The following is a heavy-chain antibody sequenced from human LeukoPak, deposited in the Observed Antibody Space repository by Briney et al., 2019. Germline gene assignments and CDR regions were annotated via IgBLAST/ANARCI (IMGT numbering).Heavy chain of an antibody. CDR1: GYTFTGYY. Sequence: ASVTVSCKASGYTFTGYYMHWVRQAPGQGREWMGWINPNSGGTKYAQKFQGRVTMTRDTSISTAYMELSRLRSDDTAVYYCARVPSDIVVVPAAIVYGMDVWGQGTTVTVSS. V-gene: IGHV1-2*02. D-gene: IGHD2-2*01. J-gene: IGHJ6*02. CDR3: ARVPSDIVVVPAAIVYGMDV. CDR2: INPNSGGT.